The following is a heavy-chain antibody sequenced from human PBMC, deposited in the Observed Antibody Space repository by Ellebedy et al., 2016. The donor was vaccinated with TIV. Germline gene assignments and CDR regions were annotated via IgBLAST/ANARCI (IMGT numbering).Heavy chain of an antibody. Sequence: SKTLSLTXTVSGGSISSGGYYWSWIRQHPGKGLEWIGYIYYSGSTYYNPSLKSRVTISVDTSKNQFSLKLSSVTAADTAVYYCAINGAVDYGMDVWGQGTTVTVSS. CDR2: IYYSGST. CDR3: AINGAVDYGMDV. V-gene: IGHV4-31*03. D-gene: IGHD4-23*01. J-gene: IGHJ6*02. CDR1: GGSISSGGYY.